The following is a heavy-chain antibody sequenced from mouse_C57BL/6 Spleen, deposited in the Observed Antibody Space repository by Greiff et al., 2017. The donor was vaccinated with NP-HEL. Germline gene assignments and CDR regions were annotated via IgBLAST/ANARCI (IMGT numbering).Heavy chain of an antibody. J-gene: IGHJ3*01. D-gene: IGHD2-4*01. V-gene: IGHV1-72*01. CDR2: IDPNSGGT. CDR1: GYTFTSYW. Sequence: QVQLQQPGAELVKPGASVKLSCKASGYTFTSYWMHWVKQRPGRGLEWIGRIDPNSGGTKYNEKFKSKATLTVDKPSSTAYMQRSSLTSEESAVYYCARNHYDYPWFAYWGQGTLVTVSA. CDR3: ARNHYDYPWFAY.